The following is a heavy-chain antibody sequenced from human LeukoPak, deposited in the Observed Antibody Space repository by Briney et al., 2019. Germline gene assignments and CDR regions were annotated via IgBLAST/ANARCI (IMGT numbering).Heavy chain of an antibody. Sequence: SETLSLTCTVSGASISSYCWSWIRQPAGKGLEWIGRIYSSGNTDYNPPLKSRVTMSVDRSRNQFSLTLTSVTAADTAVYYCARETHDQGWYADYWGQGTLVTVSS. V-gene: IGHV4-4*07. CDR1: GASISSYC. CDR2: IYSSGNT. D-gene: IGHD6-19*01. CDR3: ARETHDQGWYADY. J-gene: IGHJ4*02.